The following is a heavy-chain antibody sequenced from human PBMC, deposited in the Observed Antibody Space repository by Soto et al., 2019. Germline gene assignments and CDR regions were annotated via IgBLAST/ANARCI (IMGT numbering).Heavy chain of an antibody. CDR3: AKERREYNYYYGIDV. D-gene: IGHD1-26*01. CDR1: GFTFSTYG. CDR2: ISYDGSNK. Sequence: GGSLRLSCAASGFTFSTYGMHWVRQAPGKGLEWVAVISYDGSNKYYADSVKGRFTISRDNSKNTLYVQMNSLRAEDTAVYYCAKERREYNYYYGIDVWGQGTTVTFSS. V-gene: IGHV3-30*18. J-gene: IGHJ6*02.